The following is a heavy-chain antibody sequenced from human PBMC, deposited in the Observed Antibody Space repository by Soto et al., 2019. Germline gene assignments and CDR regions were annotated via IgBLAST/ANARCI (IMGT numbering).Heavy chain of an antibody. Sequence: GGSLRLSCAASGFTFSSYGMHWVRQAPGKGLEWVAVIWYDGSNKYYADSVKGRFTISRDNSKNTLYLQMNSLRAEDTAVYYCARGQSSTMVRGVPGYYYYGMGVWGQGTTVTVSS. CDR1: GFTFSSYG. V-gene: IGHV3-33*01. CDR2: IWYDGSNK. J-gene: IGHJ6*02. D-gene: IGHD3-10*01. CDR3: ARGQSSTMVRGVPGYYYYGMGV.